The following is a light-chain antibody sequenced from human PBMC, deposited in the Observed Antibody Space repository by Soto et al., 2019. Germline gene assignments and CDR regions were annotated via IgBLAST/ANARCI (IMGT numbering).Light chain of an antibody. CDR2: SAS. CDR3: QQTYSTLVS. Sequence: DIQMTQSPPSLSSSVGDRVTITCRASQTIRTYLHWYQQKPGKAPNLLIYSASNLQSGVPSRFSGKGSGTDFTLTISSLQPEDSGTYYCQQTYSTLVSFGGGTKVEIK. CDR1: QTIRTY. V-gene: IGKV1-39*01. J-gene: IGKJ4*01.